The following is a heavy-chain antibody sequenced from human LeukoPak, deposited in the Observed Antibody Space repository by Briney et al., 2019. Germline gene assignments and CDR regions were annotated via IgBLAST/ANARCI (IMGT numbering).Heavy chain of an antibody. CDR2: ISVYNGNT. CDR3: ARLSSSSWYFDY. Sequence: GASVKVSCKASGYTFISYGISWVRQAPGQGLEWMGWISVYNGNTNYAQKFQGRVTMTTDTSMNTAYMELRSLRSEDTAVYYCARLSSSSWYFDYWGQGTLVTVSS. J-gene: IGHJ4*02. V-gene: IGHV1-18*01. D-gene: IGHD6-13*01. CDR1: GYTFISYG.